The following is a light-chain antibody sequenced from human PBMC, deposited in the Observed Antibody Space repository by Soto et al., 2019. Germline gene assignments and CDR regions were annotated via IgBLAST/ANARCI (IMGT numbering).Light chain of an antibody. CDR1: SSDVGGYNY. CDR2: EVS. CDR3: SSYTSSSTLV. V-gene: IGLV2-14*01. J-gene: IGLJ2*01. Sequence: QSVLTQPASVSGSPGQSITISCTGTSSDVGGYNYVSWYQQHPSKAPKLMIYEVSNGPSGVSNRFSGSKSGNTASLTISGLQAEDEADYYCSSYTSSSTLVFGGGTQLTVL.